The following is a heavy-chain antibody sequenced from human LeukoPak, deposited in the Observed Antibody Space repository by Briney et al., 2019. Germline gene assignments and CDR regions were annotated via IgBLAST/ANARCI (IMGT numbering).Heavy chain of an antibody. CDR2: IYYSGST. CDR3: ARDLWSSGYSYGFSFGY. CDR1: GGSISSYY. J-gene: IGHJ4*02. D-gene: IGHD5-18*01. Sequence: SETLSFTCTVSGGSISSYYWSWIRQPPGKGLEWIGYIYYSGSTNYNPSLKSRVTISVDTSKNQFSLKLSSVTAADTAVYYCARDLWSSGYSYGFSFGYWGQGTLVTVSS. V-gene: IGHV4-59*01.